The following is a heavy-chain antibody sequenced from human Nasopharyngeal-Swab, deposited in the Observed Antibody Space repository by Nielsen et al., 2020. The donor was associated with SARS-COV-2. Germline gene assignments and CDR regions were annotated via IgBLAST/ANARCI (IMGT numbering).Heavy chain of an antibody. D-gene: IGHD3-16*01. Sequence: WIRQPPGKGLEWVSVIYSGGSTYYADSVKGRFTISRDNSKNTLYLQMNSLRAEDTAVYYCASGRLWALPFHWGQGTLVTVSS. CDR2: IYSGGST. CDR3: ASGRLWALPFH. V-gene: IGHV3-53*01. J-gene: IGHJ4*02.